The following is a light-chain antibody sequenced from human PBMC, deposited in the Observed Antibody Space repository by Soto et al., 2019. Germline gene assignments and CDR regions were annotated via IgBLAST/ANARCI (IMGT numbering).Light chain of an antibody. Sequence: DIVMTQSPDSLAVSVGERATINCRSSQSLLYSSNNKNYLAWYQQKPGQPPKLLIYWASTRESGVPDRFSGSGSGTDFTLTISRLEAEDVAVYYCQQYYRPPITFGGGTKVEIK. CDR3: QQYYRPPIT. CDR1: QSLLYSSNNKNY. V-gene: IGKV4-1*01. CDR2: WAS. J-gene: IGKJ4*01.